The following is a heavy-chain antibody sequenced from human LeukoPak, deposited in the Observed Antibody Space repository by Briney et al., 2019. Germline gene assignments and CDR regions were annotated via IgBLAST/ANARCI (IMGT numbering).Heavy chain of an antibody. Sequence: SETLSLTCTVSGDSISSSIYYWGWIRQPPGKGLEWIGCIYYNGYTYYTSSLKSRVTIFVDTSKNQFSLKLFSVTAADTAVYYCARQGGDTMVRGVVRDWFDPWGQGTLVTVSS. J-gene: IGHJ5*02. V-gene: IGHV4-39*01. D-gene: IGHD3-10*01. CDR2: IYYNGYT. CDR3: ARQGGDTMVRGVVRDWFDP. CDR1: GDSISSSIYY.